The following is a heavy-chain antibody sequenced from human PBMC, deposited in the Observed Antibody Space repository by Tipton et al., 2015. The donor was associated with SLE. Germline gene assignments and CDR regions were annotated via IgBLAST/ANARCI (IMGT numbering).Heavy chain of an antibody. D-gene: IGHD3-3*01. CDR3: ARKIGRFLGGLDP. CDR2: IYTSGST. J-gene: IGHJ5*02. V-gene: IGHV4-61*09. CDR1: GRSISSGSYY. Sequence: TLSLTCTVSGRSISSGSYYWSWIRQPAGKGLEWIGHIYTSGSTNYNPSLKSRVTISIDTAKNQFSLKLSSVTAADTAVYYCARKIGRFLGGLDPWGQGTLVTVSS.